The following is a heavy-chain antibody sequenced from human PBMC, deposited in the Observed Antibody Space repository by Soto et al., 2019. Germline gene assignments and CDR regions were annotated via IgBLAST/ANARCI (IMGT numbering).Heavy chain of an antibody. CDR1: GGTFSSYA. J-gene: IGHJ4*02. Sequence: QVQLVQSGAEVKKPGSSVKVSCKASGGTFSSYAISWVRQAPGQGLEWMGGIIPIFGTANYAQKFQGRVTITADESTSTAYMELSSLRSEDTAVYYFASHPRVPYYDILTGYLDYWGQGTLVTVSS. D-gene: IGHD3-9*01. V-gene: IGHV1-69*01. CDR2: IIPIFGTA. CDR3: ASHPRVPYYDILTGYLDY.